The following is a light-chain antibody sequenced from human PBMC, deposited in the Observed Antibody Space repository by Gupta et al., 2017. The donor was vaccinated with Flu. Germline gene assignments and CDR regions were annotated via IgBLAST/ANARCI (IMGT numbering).Light chain of an antibody. V-gene: IGKV3-11*01. CDR1: QGINGY. CDR2: GT. Sequence: QSPATLSLSPGDRATLSCRASQGINGYLAWDQQKPGQAPRLLVHGTDRATGTPARFSGAGSGADYTLTISSLEPEDLAVYYCQQRSNGLTFGGGTRVEIK. J-gene: IGKJ4*01. CDR3: QQRSNGLT.